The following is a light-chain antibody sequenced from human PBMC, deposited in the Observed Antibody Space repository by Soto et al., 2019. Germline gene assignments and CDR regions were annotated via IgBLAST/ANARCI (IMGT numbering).Light chain of an antibody. CDR2: WAS. V-gene: IGKV4-1*01. CDR1: QNVLYNSNSKNY. J-gene: IGKJ2*01. CDR3: QQYYSPPHT. Sequence: DFAMTQSPDSLAVSLGERATINCKSSQNVLYNSNSKNYLAWYQQKPGQPPKLLFYWASTRESGVPDRFSASGSGTEFTLTISSLQADDVAVYYCQQYYSPPHTFGQGTKLEIK.